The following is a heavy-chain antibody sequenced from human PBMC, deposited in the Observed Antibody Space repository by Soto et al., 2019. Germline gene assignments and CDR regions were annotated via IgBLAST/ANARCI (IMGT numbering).Heavy chain of an antibody. CDR3: AKDNDLDRDGPFDY. V-gene: IGHV3-9*01. D-gene: IGHD2-2*03. CDR1: GFSFDDSG. J-gene: IGHJ4*02. Sequence: EMQLVESGGGSVQPGRSLRLSCAASGFSFDDSGMHWVRQGPGKGLEWVSGISWNSGDIYYADSVKGRFTISRDNAKKSLYLQMNSLRTEDTALYYCAKDNDLDRDGPFDYWGQGILVTVSS. CDR2: ISWNSGDI.